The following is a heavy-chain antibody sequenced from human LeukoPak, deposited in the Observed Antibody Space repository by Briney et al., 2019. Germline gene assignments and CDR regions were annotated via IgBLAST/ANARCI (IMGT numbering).Heavy chain of an antibody. D-gene: IGHD2-8*01. CDR2: VTGTATST. CDR3: AKGIGLVYGFFDY. CDR1: GFTFSSYA. V-gene: IGHV3-23*01. Sequence: GGSLRLSCAASGFTFSSYAMSWVRQAPGKGLEWVSTVTGTATSTFYADSVKGRFTISRDSSKNTVYLQMNSLRVEDTAVYYCAKGIGLVYGFFDYWGQGTLVTVSS. J-gene: IGHJ4*02.